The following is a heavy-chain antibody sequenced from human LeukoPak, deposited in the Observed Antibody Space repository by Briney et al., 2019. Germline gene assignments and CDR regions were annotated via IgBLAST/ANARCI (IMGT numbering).Heavy chain of an antibody. Sequence: PGGSLRLSCAASGFTFSSYSMNWVRQAPGKGLGWVSSISSSSSYIYYADSVKGRFTISRDNAKNSLYLQMNSLRAEDTAVYYCARDPTGIAAAGTNFDYWGQGTLVTVSS. D-gene: IGHD6-13*01. V-gene: IGHV3-21*01. J-gene: IGHJ4*02. CDR2: ISSSSSYI. CDR3: ARDPTGIAAAGTNFDY. CDR1: GFTFSSYS.